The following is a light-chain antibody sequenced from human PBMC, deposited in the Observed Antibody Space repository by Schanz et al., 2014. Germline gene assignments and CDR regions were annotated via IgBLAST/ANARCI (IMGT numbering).Light chain of an antibody. CDR2: EVN. J-gene: IGLJ3*02. Sequence: SALTQPPSASGSRGQSVTISCAGTSSDVGDYNYVSWYQQHPGRAPKLIVFEVNERPSGVPDRFSGSKSGNTASLTVSGLQADDEADYYCSSYAGNNIWLFGGGTKLTVL. CDR3: SSYAGNNIWL. CDR1: SSDVGDYNY. V-gene: IGLV2-8*01.